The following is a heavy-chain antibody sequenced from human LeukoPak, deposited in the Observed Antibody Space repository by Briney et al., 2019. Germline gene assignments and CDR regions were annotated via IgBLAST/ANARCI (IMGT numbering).Heavy chain of an antibody. J-gene: IGHJ6*02. CDR3: ANTGPSAAINYYNYYGMDV. Sequence: GGSLRLSCAASGFTFGSYGMHWIRQAPGKGLDLVAVISYDGSNKYYADSVKGRFTISRDNSKNTLYLQMNSLRAEDTAVYYCANTGPSAAINYYNYYGMDVWGQGTTVTVSS. CDR1: GFTFGSYG. CDR2: ISYDGSNK. V-gene: IGHV3-30*18. D-gene: IGHD2-2*01.